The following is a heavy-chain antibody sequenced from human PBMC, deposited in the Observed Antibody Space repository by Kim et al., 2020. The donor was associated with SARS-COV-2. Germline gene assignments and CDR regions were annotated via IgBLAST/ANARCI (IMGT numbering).Heavy chain of an antibody. J-gene: IGHJ4*02. CDR3: VSTNTFDY. V-gene: IGHV3-7*03. Sequence: EGSGKNYVYTVEGRSTISRDNAKNSLSLQMNSLRADDTAVYYCVSTNTFDYWGQGTLVTVSS. CDR2: EGSGK. D-gene: IGHD1-1*01.